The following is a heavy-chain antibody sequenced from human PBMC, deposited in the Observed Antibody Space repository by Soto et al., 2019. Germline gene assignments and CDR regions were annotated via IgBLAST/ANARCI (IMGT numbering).Heavy chain of an antibody. J-gene: IGHJ6*02. CDR2: IYYSGNT. V-gene: IGHV4-31*03. CDR3: ARDSPYYSGMDV. Sequence: SEPLSLTCTVSGGSISSGGYYWSWIRQHPGKGLEWIGYIYYSGNTYYNPSLKSRITISVDMSKNQVSLRLTSVTAADTAVYYCARDSPYYSGMDVWGQGTTVTVSS. CDR1: GGSISSGGYY.